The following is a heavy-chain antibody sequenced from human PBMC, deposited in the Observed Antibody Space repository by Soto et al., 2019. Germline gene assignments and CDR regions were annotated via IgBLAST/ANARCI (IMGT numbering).Heavy chain of an antibody. CDR3: ARIAVVPSALDP. J-gene: IGHJ5*02. CDR2: VYHSGSA. CDR1: GVSISSSHW. Sequence: SETLSLTCALSGVSISSSHWWCWLRQPPGKGLEWIGEVYHSGSANYNPSLKSRVSMSVDKSKNQFSLRLSSVTAADTALYYCARIAVVPSALDPWGQGNLVTVSS. V-gene: IGHV4-4*02. D-gene: IGHD2-2*01.